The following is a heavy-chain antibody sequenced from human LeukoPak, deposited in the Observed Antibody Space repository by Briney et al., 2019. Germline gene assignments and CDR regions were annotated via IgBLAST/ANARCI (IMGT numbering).Heavy chain of an antibody. CDR1: GGSISNYY. V-gene: IGHV4-59*12. J-gene: IGHJ3*02. CDR3: ARYYDILTGSQAPDAFDI. CDR2: IYYSGST. D-gene: IGHD3-9*01. Sequence: SETLSLTCTVSGGSISNYYWSWIRQPPGKGLEWIGYIYYSGSTNYNPSLKSRVTISVDTSKNQFSLKLSSVTAADTAVYYCARYYDILTGSQAPDAFDIWGQGTMVTVSS.